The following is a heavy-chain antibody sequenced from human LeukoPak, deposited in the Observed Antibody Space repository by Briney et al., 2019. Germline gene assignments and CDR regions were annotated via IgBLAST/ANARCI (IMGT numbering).Heavy chain of an antibody. CDR3: ARGSFDAVPQDAFDI. V-gene: IGHV3-21*01. J-gene: IGHJ3*02. Sequence: GGSLRLSCAASGFTFISYSMNWVRQAPGKGLEWVSSISSSSSYIYYADSVKGRFTISRDNAKNSLHLQMNSLRAEDTAVYYCARGSFDAVPQDAFDIWGQGTMVTVSS. CDR1: GFTFISYS. D-gene: IGHD2-2*01. CDR2: ISSSSSYI.